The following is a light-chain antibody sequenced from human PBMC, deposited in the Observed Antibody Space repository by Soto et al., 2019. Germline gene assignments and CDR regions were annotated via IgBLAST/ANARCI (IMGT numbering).Light chain of an antibody. J-gene: IGKJ1*01. CDR3: QQYGTSPWT. CDR2: GAS. Sequence: EIVLTHSPGTLSLSPGERATLSCRASQSVSSSYLAWYQQKPGQAPRLLIYGASSRATGIPDRFSGSGSGTDFTVTISRLEPEDFVVYYCQQYGTSPWTFGQGTKVEIK. V-gene: IGKV3-20*01. CDR1: QSVSSSY.